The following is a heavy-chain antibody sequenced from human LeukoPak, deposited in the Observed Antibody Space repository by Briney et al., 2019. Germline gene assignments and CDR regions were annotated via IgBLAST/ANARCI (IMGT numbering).Heavy chain of an antibody. CDR2: IKQDGSEK. CDR3: ARDPLSYDFWSGYLNYYYYYGMDV. D-gene: IGHD3-3*01. Sequence: GGSLRLSCAASGFTVSSNYMSWVRQAPGKGLEWVANIKQDGSEKYYVDSVKGRFTISRDNAKNSLYLQMNSLRAEDTAVYYCARDPLSYDFWSGYLNYYYYYGMDVWGQGTTVTVSS. CDR1: GFTVSSNY. V-gene: IGHV3-7*01. J-gene: IGHJ6*02.